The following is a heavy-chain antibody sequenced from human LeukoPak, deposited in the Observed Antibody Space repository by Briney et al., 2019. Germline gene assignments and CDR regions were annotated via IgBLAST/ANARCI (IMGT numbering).Heavy chain of an antibody. CDR3: ARSIFGVVMPDY. CDR2: IIPILGTA. J-gene: IGHJ4*02. CDR1: GYTFTSYG. D-gene: IGHD3-3*01. Sequence: GASVKVSCKASGYTFTSYGISWVRQAPGQGLEWMGRIIPILGTANYAQKFQGRVTITTDESTSTAYMELSSLRSEDTAVYYCARSIFGVVMPDYWGQGTLVTVSS. V-gene: IGHV1-69*11.